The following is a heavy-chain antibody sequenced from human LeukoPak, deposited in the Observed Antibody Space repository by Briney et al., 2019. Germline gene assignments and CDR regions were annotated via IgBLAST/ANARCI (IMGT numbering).Heavy chain of an antibody. V-gene: IGHV4-4*09. CDR3: ARNPRITTIFGVVIINWFDP. CDR2: IYTSGST. J-gene: IGHJ5*02. CDR1: GGSISSYY. D-gene: IGHD3-3*01. Sequence: SETLSLTCTVSGGSISSYYWSWIRQPPGKGLEWIGYIYTSGSTNYNPSLKSRVTISVDTSKNQFSLKLSSVTAADTAVYYCARNPRITTIFGVVIINWFDPWGQGTLVTVSS.